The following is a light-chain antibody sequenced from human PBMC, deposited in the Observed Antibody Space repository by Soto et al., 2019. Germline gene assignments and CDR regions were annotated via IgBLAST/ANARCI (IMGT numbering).Light chain of an antibody. CDR3: QKYKTFSGT. CDR1: QSITTF. V-gene: IGKV1-5*01. J-gene: IGKJ1*01. CDR2: DAS. Sequence: EIQMTQSPSTLSASIGERATISCRASQSITTFVAWYQQKPGKAPQLLIYDASKLEPGVPSRLSGGGSGTKCTRTSASLKPDDFATYSGQKYKTFSGTFGPGTKVDIK.